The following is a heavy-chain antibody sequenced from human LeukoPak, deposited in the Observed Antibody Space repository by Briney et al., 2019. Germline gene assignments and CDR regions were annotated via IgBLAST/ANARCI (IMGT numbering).Heavy chain of an antibody. J-gene: IGHJ4*02. Sequence: SETLSLTCAVYGGSFSGYYWSWIRQPPGKGLEWIGETNHSGSTNYNPSLKSRVTISVDTSKNQFSLKLGSVTAADTAVYYCARVKLRFLEWLQPHPHHYFDYWGQGTLVTVSS. CDR2: TNHSGST. CDR1: GGSFSGYY. CDR3: ARVKLRFLEWLQPHPHHYFDY. V-gene: IGHV4-34*01. D-gene: IGHD3-3*01.